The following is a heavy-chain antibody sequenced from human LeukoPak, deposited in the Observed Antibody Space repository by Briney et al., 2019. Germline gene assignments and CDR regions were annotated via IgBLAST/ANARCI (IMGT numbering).Heavy chain of an antibody. Sequence: GGSLRLSCAASGFTFSSYWMHWVRQAPGKGLVWVSRIKSDGSSTSYADSVKGRFTISRDNAKNTLYLQMNSLRAEDTAVYYCARVGAATYAFDIWAKGQWSPSLQ. CDR3: ARVGAATYAFDI. J-gene: IGHJ3*02. D-gene: IGHD3-16*01. CDR1: GFTFSSYW. CDR2: IKSDGSST. V-gene: IGHV3-74*01.